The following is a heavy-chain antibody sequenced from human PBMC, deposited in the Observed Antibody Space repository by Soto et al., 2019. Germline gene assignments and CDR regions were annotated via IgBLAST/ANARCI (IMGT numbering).Heavy chain of an antibody. D-gene: IGHD3-3*01. CDR1: GGTFSSYA. V-gene: IGHV1-69*01. J-gene: IGHJ4*02. CDR2: ILPTVGTA. Sequence: QVQLVQSGAEVQKPGSSVKVSCKASGGTFSSYAISWVRQAPGQGLEWMGGILPTVGTANYAQKFQGRVTITADDSTRTAYMELSSLGSEETAVYYCASEVISYYEFWSGNDWGYWGQGTLVTVSS. CDR3: ASEVISYYEFWSGNDWGY.